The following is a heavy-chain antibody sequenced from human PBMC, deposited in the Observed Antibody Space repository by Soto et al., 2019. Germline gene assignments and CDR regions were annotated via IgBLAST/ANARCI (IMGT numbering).Heavy chain of an antibody. CDR3: ARAKAVGYDFWSRYYLPDWFDP. CDR1: GDSFSGYY. D-gene: IGHD3-3*01. V-gene: IGHV4-34*01. Sequence: QVQLQQWGAGLLKPSETLSLTCAVYGDSFSGYYWSWIRQPPGKGLEWIGDINHSGSTNYNPYLKTRVTRSVDKSKNQFSLKLRYVTAADTAVYYCARAKAVGYDFWSRYYLPDWFDPWGQGTLVPVSS. J-gene: IGHJ5*02. CDR2: INHSGST.